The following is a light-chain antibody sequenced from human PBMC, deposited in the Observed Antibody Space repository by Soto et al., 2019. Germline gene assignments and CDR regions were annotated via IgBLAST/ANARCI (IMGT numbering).Light chain of an antibody. J-gene: IGKJ1*01. Sequence: DIVMTQSPVSLSLSPGERATLSCRASQSLSSSYLAWYQRKPGQAPRLLIYGASSRATGIPDRFSGGGSGTDFTLTISRLEPEDFAVYHCQQYGSSLRTFGQGTKVDIK. V-gene: IGKV3-20*01. CDR3: QQYGSSLRT. CDR1: QSLSSSY. CDR2: GAS.